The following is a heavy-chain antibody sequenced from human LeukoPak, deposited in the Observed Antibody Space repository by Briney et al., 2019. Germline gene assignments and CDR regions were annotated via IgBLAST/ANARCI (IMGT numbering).Heavy chain of an antibody. V-gene: IGHV1-2*02. Sequence: ASVKVSCKASGYTFTGYYMHWVRQAPGQGLEWMGWINPNSGDTNYAQKFQGSVTMTRDTSISTAYMELSRLRSDDTAVHYCARDGGITMIRGVPDFDYWGQGTLVTVSS. CDR1: GYTFTGYY. J-gene: IGHJ4*02. D-gene: IGHD3-10*01. CDR2: INPNSGDT. CDR3: ARDGGITMIRGVPDFDY.